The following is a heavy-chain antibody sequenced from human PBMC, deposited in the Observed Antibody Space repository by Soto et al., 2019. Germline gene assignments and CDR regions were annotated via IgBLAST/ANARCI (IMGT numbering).Heavy chain of an antibody. CDR3: TRRAEGGMDV. CDR1: GFTFSASG. V-gene: IGHV3-73*01. CDR2: IRSKGYSYAT. J-gene: IGHJ6*02. Sequence: EVQLVESGGGLVQPGGSLKVSCAASGFTFSASGMHWVRQASGKGLEWVGRIRSKGYSYATAYAASVRGRFTISRDDSKNTAYLQMNSLKTEDTAVYYCTRRAEGGMDVWGQGTTVTVSS.